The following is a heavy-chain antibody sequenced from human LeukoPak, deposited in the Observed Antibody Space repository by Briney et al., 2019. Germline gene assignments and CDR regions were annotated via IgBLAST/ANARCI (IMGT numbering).Heavy chain of an antibody. J-gene: IGHJ6*02. CDR3: AREEKVVPAALFPFYGMDV. D-gene: IGHD2-2*01. Sequence: PGGSLRLSCAASGFTFSSYWMSWVRQAPGKGLEWVANIKQDGSEKYYVDSVKGRFTISRDNAKNSLYLQMNSLRAEDTAVYYCAREEKVVPAALFPFYGMDVWGQGTTGSVSS. CDR1: GFTFSSYW. V-gene: IGHV3-7*05. CDR2: IKQDGSEK.